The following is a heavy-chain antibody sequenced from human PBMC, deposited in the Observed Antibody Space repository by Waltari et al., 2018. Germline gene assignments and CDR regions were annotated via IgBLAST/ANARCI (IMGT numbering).Heavy chain of an antibody. J-gene: IGHJ4*02. V-gene: IGHV1-69*05. D-gene: IGHD3-22*01. Sequence: QVQLVQSGAEVKKPGSSVKVSCKASGGTFSSYAISWVRQAPGQGLGWMGGNIPMFGTANYAQKFQGRVTITTDESTSTAYMELSSLRSEDTAVYYCASSYYYDSSGYYSSPGYFDYWGQGTLVTVSS. CDR1: GGTFSSYA. CDR3: ASSYYYDSSGYYSSPGYFDY. CDR2: NIPMFGTA.